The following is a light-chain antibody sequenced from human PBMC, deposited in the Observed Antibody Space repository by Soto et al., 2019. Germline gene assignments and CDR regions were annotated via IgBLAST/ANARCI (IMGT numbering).Light chain of an antibody. Sequence: QSALAQPASVSGSPGQSITISCTGTSSDVGAYNSVSWYQQHPHRAPQVIIYKGTQRPSGVSNRFSGSTSGHAASLTISALQTDDEADYFCFSSAPESTYVFGTGTKHTVL. CDR1: SSDVGAYNS. CDR3: FSSAPESTYV. CDR2: KGT. V-gene: IGLV2-23*01. J-gene: IGLJ1*01.